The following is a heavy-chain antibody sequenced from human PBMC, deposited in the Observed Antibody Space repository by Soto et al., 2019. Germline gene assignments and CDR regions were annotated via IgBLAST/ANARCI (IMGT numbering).Heavy chain of an antibody. V-gene: IGHV5-51*01. D-gene: IGHD6-19*01. CDR3: ARHGQWLATYNWFDP. CDR2: IYPGDSDT. J-gene: IGHJ5*02. Sequence: GESLKISCKGSGYSFTSYWIGWVRQMPGKGLEWMGIIYPGDSDTRYSPSFQGQVTISADKSISTAYLQWSSLKASDTAMYYCARHGQWLATYNWFDPWGQGTLVTVSS. CDR1: GYSFTSYW.